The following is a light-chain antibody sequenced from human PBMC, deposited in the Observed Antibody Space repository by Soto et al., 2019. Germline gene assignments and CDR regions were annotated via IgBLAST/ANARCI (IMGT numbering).Light chain of an antibody. J-gene: IGKJ4*01. V-gene: IGKV3-15*01. Sequence: EIVMTQSPATLSVSPGERATLSCRTSQSINSNLAWYQQKPGQAPRLLIHGASTRATGIPARFSGSGSGTEFTLTISSPQSEDFAVYYCQQYNNWPLTFGGGTKVEIE. CDR2: GAS. CDR3: QQYNNWPLT. CDR1: QSINSN.